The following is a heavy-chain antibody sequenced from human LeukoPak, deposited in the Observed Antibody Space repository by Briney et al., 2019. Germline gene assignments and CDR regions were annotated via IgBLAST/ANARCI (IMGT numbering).Heavy chain of an antibody. CDR3: ARGLVGRGDAFDI. V-gene: IGHV3-20*04. D-gene: IGHD2-8*02. CDR2: IDRNGYST. Sequence: PGGSLRLSCAASGFTFDDYGMSWVRQAPGKGLEWVSGIDRNGYSTGYADSVEGRFTISRDNSKNTLYLQMNSLRAEDTAVYYCARGLVGRGDAFDIWGQRTMVTVSS. J-gene: IGHJ3*02. CDR1: GFTFDDYG.